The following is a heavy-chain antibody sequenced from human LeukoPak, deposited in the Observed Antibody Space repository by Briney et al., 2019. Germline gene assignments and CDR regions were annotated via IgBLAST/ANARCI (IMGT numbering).Heavy chain of an antibody. CDR2: ISYDGSNK. Sequence: GGSLRLSCAASGFTFSSYAMHWVRQAPGKGLEWVAVISYDGSNKYYADSVKGRFTISRDNSKNTLYLQMNILRAEDTAVYYCARGRSGSYFGDYWGQGTLVTVSS. J-gene: IGHJ4*02. CDR1: GFTFSSYA. V-gene: IGHV3-30-3*01. CDR3: ARGRSGSYFGDY. D-gene: IGHD1-26*01.